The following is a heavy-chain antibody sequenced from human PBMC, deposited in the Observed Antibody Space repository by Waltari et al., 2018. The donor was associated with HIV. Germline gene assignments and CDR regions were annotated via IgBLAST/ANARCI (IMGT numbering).Heavy chain of an antibody. D-gene: IGHD1-7*01. CDR1: CGSFDEYY. CDR3: ARTYKRITLFEIIRELSWFDP. J-gene: IGHJ5*02. Sequence: QVQLQQWGAGLLKPSETLSLTCAIYCGSFDEYYRAWIRQPPEKGLEWLGDIKNIGTTTYNPSLKSRVTVSIDTSKNQFSLNLRSVTAADTAVYYCARTYKRITLFEIIRELSWFDPWGQGTLVTVSS. V-gene: IGHV4-34*01. CDR2: IKNIGTT.